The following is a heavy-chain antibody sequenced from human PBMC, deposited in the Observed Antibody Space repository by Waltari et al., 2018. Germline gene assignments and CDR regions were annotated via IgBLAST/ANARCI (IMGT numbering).Heavy chain of an antibody. CDR1: GFTFSSNL. J-gene: IGHJ4*02. CDR3: ATGRYRFFDY. V-gene: IGHV3-53*01. D-gene: IGHD1-26*01. CDR2: NENDSTT. Sequence: EVQLVESGGGSIQPGGSLRLSCGASGFTFSSNLLSWVRQAPGKGLEWVSINENDSTTYYGDYVKGRFTIYRDNSKSTMYLQMNTLRTEDTAVYYCATGRYRFFDYWGQVNPGHRLL.